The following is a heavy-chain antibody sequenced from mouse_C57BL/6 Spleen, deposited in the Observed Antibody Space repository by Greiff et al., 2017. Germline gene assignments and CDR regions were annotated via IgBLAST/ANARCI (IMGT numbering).Heavy chain of an antibody. CDR2: IYPGDGDT. CDR3: ARTDDYDGWYFDV. D-gene: IGHD2-4*01. Sequence: VKLVESGPELVKPGASVKISCKASGYAFSSSWMNWVKQRPGKGLEWIGRIYPGDGDTNYNGKFKGKATLTADKSSSTAYMQLSSLTSEDSAVYFCARTDDYDGWYFDVWGTGTTVTVSS. V-gene: IGHV1-82*01. CDR1: GYAFSSSW. J-gene: IGHJ1*03.